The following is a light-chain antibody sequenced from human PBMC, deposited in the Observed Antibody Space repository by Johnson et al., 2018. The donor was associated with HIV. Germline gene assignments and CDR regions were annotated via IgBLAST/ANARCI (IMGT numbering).Light chain of an antibody. CDR2: DNN. CDR1: SSNIGNND. V-gene: IGLV1-51*01. J-gene: IGLJ1*01. Sequence: HSVLTQPPSVSAAPGQKVTISCSGSSSNIGNNDVSWYQQLPGTAPKVLIYDNNKRPSGIPDRFSGSKSGTSATLGITGLQTGDEADYYCGTWDNSLGAHYVFGIGTKVTVL. CDR3: GTWDNSLGAHYV.